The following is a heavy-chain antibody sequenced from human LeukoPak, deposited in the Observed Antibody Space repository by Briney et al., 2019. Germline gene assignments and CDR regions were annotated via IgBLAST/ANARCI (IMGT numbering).Heavy chain of an antibody. V-gene: IGHV4-4*07. CDR1: GGFISSYS. J-gene: IGHJ5*02. CDR2: IYTSGST. D-gene: IGHD6-13*01. CDR3: ARGVASTGIGWFDP. Sequence: SENLSLTCTVSGGFISSYSWSWIRQDAGKGLEWIGRIYTSGSTNYNPSLKSRVTMSVDTSKNQFSLNLSSMTAADTAVYYCARGVASTGIGWFDPWGQGTLVTVSS.